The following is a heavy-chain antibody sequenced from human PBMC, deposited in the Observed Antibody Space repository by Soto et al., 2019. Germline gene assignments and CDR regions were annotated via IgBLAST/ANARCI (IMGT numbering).Heavy chain of an antibody. Sequence: SETLSLTCTVSNGSVSSGTYYWSWIRQPPGKGLEWIGYIYYSGSTNYNPSLKSRVTISVDTSKNQFSLKLSYVTAADTAVYYCARGGKYYYDSSGYFDYWGQGTLVTVSS. J-gene: IGHJ4*02. D-gene: IGHD3-22*01. V-gene: IGHV4-61*01. CDR1: NGSVSSGTYY. CDR2: IYYSGST. CDR3: ARGGKYYYDSSGYFDY.